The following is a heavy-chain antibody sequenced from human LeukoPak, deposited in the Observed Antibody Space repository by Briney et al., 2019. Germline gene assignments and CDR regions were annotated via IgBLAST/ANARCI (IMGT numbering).Heavy chain of an antibody. CDR1: GLTFSGYA. CDR2: ISDDESNK. J-gene: IGHJ6*02. Sequence: GGSLRLSCAASGLTFSGYAMHWVRQAPGKGLEWVAVISDDESNKYYTDSVKGRFTISRDNSKNTLYLQMNSLRAEDSALYYCARAGLAATHYYYYGMDVWGQGTTVTVSS. V-gene: IGHV3-30-3*01. D-gene: IGHD2-15*01. CDR3: ARAGLAATHYYYYGMDV.